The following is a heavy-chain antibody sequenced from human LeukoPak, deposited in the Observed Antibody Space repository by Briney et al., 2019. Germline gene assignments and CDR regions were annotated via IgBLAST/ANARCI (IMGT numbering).Heavy chain of an antibody. Sequence: SETLSLTCAVYGGSFSGYYWSWIRQPPGKGLEWIGEINHSGSTNYNPSLKSRVTVSVDTSKNQFSLKLSSVTAADTAVYYCARVPGDFWSGYSYYFDYWGQGTLVTVSS. J-gene: IGHJ4*02. D-gene: IGHD3-3*01. CDR2: INHSGST. V-gene: IGHV4-34*01. CDR1: GGSFSGYY. CDR3: ARVPGDFWSGYSYYFDY.